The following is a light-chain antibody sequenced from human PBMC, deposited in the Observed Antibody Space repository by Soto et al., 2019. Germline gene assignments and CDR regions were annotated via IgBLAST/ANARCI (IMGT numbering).Light chain of an antibody. CDR1: QNIGIF. CDR3: QQSRNAPQT. CDR2: ATF. J-gene: IGKJ1*01. V-gene: IGKV1-39*01. Sequence: QMTQSPSSLSASVGDRVTITCRASQNIGIFLNWYQQRVGKAPKLLIYATFHLHSGVPSRFSGSGSGTDFTLSISSLQPEDCATYFCQQSRNAPQTFGQGTRVEI.